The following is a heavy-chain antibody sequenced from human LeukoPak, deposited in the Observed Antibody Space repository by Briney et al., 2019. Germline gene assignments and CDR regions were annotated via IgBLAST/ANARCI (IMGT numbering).Heavy chain of an antibody. CDR1: GYTFTSYY. V-gene: IGHV1-46*01. J-gene: IGHJ3*02. CDR2: INPSGGST. CDR3: ARESSGVTIFGAGDAFDI. D-gene: IGHD3-3*01. Sequence: GASVKVSCKASGYTFTSYYMHWVRQAPGQGLEWMGIINPSGGSTSYAQKFQGRVTMTRDTSTSTVYMELSSLRSEDTAVYYCARESSGVTIFGAGDAFDIWGQGTMVTVSS.